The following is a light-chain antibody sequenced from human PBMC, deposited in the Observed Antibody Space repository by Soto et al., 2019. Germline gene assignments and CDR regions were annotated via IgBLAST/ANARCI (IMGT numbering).Light chain of an antibody. CDR2: DAS. CDR3: QQRSNWPPTWT. Sequence: EIVLTQSPATLSLSPGERATLSCRASQSVSTYLACYQQKPGQAPRLLIYDASKRATGIPARFSGSGSGTDFTLTITSLEPEDFGVYYCQQRSNWPPTWTFGQGTKVDIK. CDR1: QSVSTY. J-gene: IGKJ1*01. V-gene: IGKV3-11*01.